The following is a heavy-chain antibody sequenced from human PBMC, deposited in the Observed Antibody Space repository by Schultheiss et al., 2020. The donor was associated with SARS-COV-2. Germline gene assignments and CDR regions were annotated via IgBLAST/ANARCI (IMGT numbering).Heavy chain of an antibody. CDR2: INHSGST. CDR1: GGSISSGGYY. J-gene: IGHJ4*02. CDR3: AREIDLVNDY. Sequence: SETLSLTCTVSGGSISSGGYYWSWIRQPPGKGLEWIGEINHSGSTNYNPSLKSRVTISVDTSKNQFSLKLSSVTAADTAVYYCAREIDLVNDYWGQGTLVTVSS. V-gene: IGHV4-39*07. D-gene: IGHD3-22*01.